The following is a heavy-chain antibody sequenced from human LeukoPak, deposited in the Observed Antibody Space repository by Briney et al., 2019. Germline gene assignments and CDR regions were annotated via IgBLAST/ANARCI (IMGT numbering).Heavy chain of an antibody. CDR3: AKDLQDGYNGGYGMDV. D-gene: IGHD5-24*01. CDR1: GFTFDDYA. V-gene: IGHV3-9*01. Sequence: GGSLRLSCAASGFTFDDYAMHWVRQAPGKGLEWVSGISWNGGSIGYADSVKGRFTISRDNAKNSLYLQMNSLRAEDTALYYCAKDLQDGYNGGYGMDVWGQGTTVTVSS. CDR2: ISWNGGSI. J-gene: IGHJ6*02.